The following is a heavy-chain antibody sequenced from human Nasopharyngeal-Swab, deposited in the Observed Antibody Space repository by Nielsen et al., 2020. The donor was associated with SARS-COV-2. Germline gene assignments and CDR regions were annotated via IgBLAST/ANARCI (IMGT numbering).Heavy chain of an antibody. V-gene: IGHV5-51*01. CDR1: GYSFTNYW. D-gene: IGHD5-18*01. CDR2: IFPADSDT. J-gene: IGHJ4*02. CDR3: VRQGGEVRDTALDY. Sequence: KVSCKGSGYSFTNYWIGWVRQMPGKGLEWMGIIFPADSDTRYSPSFQGQVTISADKSISTTYLQWSSLQASDTAMYYCVRQGGEVRDTALDYWGQGTLVTVSS.